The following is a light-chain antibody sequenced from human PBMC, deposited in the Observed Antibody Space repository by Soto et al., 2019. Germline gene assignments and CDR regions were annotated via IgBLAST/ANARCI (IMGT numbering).Light chain of an antibody. J-gene: IGLJ3*02. CDR2: NNN. Sequence: QSVLTQPHSASGTPGQRVTISCSGSRASIGSNTVTWYQHLPGAAPKILVYNNNQRPSGVPDRFSGSKSDTSASLAISGLQFEDEAVYYCAAWDDSLSGPVFGGGTKVTVL. CDR3: AAWDDSLSGPV. CDR1: RASIGSNT. V-gene: IGLV1-44*01.